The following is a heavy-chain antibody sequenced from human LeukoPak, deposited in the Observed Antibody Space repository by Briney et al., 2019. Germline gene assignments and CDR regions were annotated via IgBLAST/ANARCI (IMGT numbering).Heavy chain of an antibody. D-gene: IGHD5-12*01. CDR1: GFTFSAYE. CDR2: ISYSGVSI. Sequence: GGSLRLSCATSGFTFSAYEMNWVRQAPGKGLEWISYISYSGVSIHYADSVRGRFSISRDNAKDALLLQMNTLRAEDTAVYYCVRGRHSANNYGGDYWGQGTLVTVSS. V-gene: IGHV3-48*03. CDR3: VRGRHSANNYGGDY. J-gene: IGHJ4*02.